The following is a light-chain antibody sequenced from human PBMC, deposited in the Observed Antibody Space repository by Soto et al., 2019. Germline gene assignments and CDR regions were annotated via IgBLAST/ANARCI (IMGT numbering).Light chain of an antibody. CDR2: AAS. V-gene: IGKV1-39*01. Sequence: DIQRTQSPSTRSASVGDRVTITCRASQSISKWLAWYQQKPGKAPNLLIYAASSLQSGVSSRFSGSGSGADFTLTISSPQPEDSATYYCQQSYSLPYTFGQGTKVDIK. J-gene: IGKJ2*01. CDR3: QQSYSLPYT. CDR1: QSISKW.